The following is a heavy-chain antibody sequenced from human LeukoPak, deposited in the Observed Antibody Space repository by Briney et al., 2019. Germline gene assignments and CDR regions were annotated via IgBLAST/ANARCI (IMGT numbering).Heavy chain of an antibody. D-gene: IGHD4-23*01. CDR3: ARTTSLYGGKRKFGDY. CDR1: GGSFSGYY. Sequence: SETLSLTCAVYGGSFSGYYWSWIRQPPGKGLEWIGEINHSGSTNYNPSLKSRVTISVDTSKNQFSLKLSSVTAADTAVYYCARTTSLYGGKRKFGDYWGQGTLVTVSS. CDR2: INHSGST. J-gene: IGHJ4*02. V-gene: IGHV4-34*01.